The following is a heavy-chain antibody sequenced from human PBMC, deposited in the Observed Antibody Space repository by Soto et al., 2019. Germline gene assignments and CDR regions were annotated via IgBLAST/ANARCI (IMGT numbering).Heavy chain of an antibody. CDR3: AKTPISYGSGSYYNLNWFDP. Sequence: GGSLRLSCAASGFTFSSYAMSWVRQAPGKGLEWVSAISGSGGSTYYADSVKGRFTISRDNSKNTLYLQMNSLRAEDTAVYYCAKTPISYGSGSYYNLNWFDPWGQGTLVTVSS. V-gene: IGHV3-23*01. CDR1: GFTFSSYA. D-gene: IGHD3-10*01. J-gene: IGHJ5*02. CDR2: ISGSGGST.